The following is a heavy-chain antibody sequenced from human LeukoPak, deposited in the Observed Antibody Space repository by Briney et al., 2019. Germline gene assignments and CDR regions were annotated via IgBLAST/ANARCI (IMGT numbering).Heavy chain of an antibody. CDR1: GFTFSSYV. J-gene: IGHJ6*02. V-gene: IGHV3-30*18. CDR3: AKGGYCTNGVCDTYYYYYGMDV. CDR2: ISYDGSNK. Sequence: GGSLRLSCAASGFTFSSYVMHWVRQAPGKGLEWVAVISYDGSNKYYAHTVKGRFTISRDNSKNTLYLQMNSLRAEDTAVYYCAKGGYCTNGVCDTYYYYYGMDVWGQGTTVTVSS. D-gene: IGHD2-8*01.